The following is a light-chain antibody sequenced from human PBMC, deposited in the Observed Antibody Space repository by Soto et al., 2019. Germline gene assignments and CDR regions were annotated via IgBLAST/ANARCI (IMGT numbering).Light chain of an antibody. J-gene: IGLJ1*01. CDR1: SSDVGGYNF. CDR3: CSYAGSYTWV. Sequence: QSVLTQPRSVSGSPGQSVTISCTGTSSDVGGYNFVSWYQHHPGKAPKLMIYDVSKRPSGVPDRFSGSKSGNTASLTISGLQAEDEADYYCCSYAGSYTWVFGTGPKVTVL. V-gene: IGLV2-11*01. CDR2: DVS.